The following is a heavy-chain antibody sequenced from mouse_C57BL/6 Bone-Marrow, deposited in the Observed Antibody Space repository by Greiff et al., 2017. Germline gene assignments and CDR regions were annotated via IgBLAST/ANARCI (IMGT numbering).Heavy chain of an antibody. CDR2: IYPRSGNT. Sequence: VQLQQSGAELARPGASVKLSCKASGYTFTSYGISWVKQRTGQGLEWIGEIYPRSGNTYYNEKFKGKATLTADKSSSTAYMELRSLTSEDSAVYFCARLDGNYCAWFAYWGQGTLVTVSA. J-gene: IGHJ3*01. D-gene: IGHD2-1*01. V-gene: IGHV1-81*01. CDR1: GYTFTSYG. CDR3: ARLDGNYCAWFAY.